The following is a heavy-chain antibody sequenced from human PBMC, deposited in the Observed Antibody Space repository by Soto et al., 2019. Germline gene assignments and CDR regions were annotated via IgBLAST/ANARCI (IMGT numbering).Heavy chain of an antibody. Sequence: QVQLVQSGAEVKKPGSSVKVSCKASGGTCSSYAISWVRQAPGQGLEWMGGIIPIFGTANYAQKFQGRVTITADESTSTAYMELSSPRSEDTAVYYCARAGYCSGGSCYSGWFDPWGQGTLVTVSS. D-gene: IGHD2-15*01. CDR2: IIPIFGTA. J-gene: IGHJ5*02. CDR1: GGTCSSYA. V-gene: IGHV1-69*01. CDR3: ARAGYCSGGSCYSGWFDP.